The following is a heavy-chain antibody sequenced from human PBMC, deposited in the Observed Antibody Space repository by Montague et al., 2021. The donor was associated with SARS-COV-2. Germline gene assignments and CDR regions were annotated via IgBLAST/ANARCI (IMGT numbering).Heavy chain of an antibody. J-gene: IGHJ4*02. CDR2: IYYSGST. V-gene: IGHV4-39*01. D-gene: IGHD3-3*01. Sequence: SETLSLTCTVSGGSISSSSYYWGWIRQPPGEGLEWIGSIYYSGSTYYNPSLKSRVTISVDTSKNQFSLKLSSVTAADTAVYYCARRASRGITIFGVVTASCYFDYWGQGTLVTVSS. CDR3: ARRASRGITIFGVVTASCYFDY. CDR1: GGSISSSSYY.